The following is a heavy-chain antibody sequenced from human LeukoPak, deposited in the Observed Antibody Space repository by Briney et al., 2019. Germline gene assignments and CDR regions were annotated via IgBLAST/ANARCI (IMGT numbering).Heavy chain of an antibody. Sequence: SETLSLTCTVSGGSISSYYWSWIRQPPGKGLEWIGYIYYSGSTNYNPSLKSRVTISVDTSKNQFSLKLSSVTAADTAVYYCAXQGYSYGLPIDYWGQGTLVTVSS. CDR3: AXQGYSYGLPIDY. D-gene: IGHD5-18*01. CDR1: GGSISSYY. CDR2: IYYSGST. V-gene: IGHV4-59*08. J-gene: IGHJ4*02.